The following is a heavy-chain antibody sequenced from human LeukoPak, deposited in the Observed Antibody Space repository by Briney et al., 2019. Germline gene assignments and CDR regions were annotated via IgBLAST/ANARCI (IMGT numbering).Heavy chain of an antibody. CDR3: ASKVTSWFDY. D-gene: IGHD4-23*01. J-gene: IGHJ4*02. Sequence: GGSLRLSCAASGFTFSSYEMNWVRQAPGKGLEWVSCISSGGRTIYYADSVKGRFTISRDKAKKSLYLQMNSLRAEDTAIYYCASKVTSWFDYWGQGTLVTVSS. V-gene: IGHV3-48*03. CDR1: GFTFSSYE. CDR2: ISSGGRTI.